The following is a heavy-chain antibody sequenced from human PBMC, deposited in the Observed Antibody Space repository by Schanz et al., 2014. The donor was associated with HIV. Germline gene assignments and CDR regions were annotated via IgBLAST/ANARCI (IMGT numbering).Heavy chain of an antibody. Sequence: QVQLVQSGAEVKKPGASVKVSCKAPGYTFSSYYIHWVRQAPGQGLEWMGVINPSGGSTTYTQKFRGRVTMTRDTATSTVYMEMSSLRSEDTAVYYCAGTPMITGAFDHWGQGNLVTVSS. CDR2: INPSGGST. CDR3: AGTPMITGAFDH. D-gene: IGHD5-18*01. J-gene: IGHJ4*02. V-gene: IGHV1-46*03. CDR1: GYTFSSYY.